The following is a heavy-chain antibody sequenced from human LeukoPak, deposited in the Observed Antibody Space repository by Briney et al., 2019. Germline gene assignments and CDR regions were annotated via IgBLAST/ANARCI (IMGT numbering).Heavy chain of an antibody. CDR3: AKVRTFGLFDY. Sequence: GGSLRLSCAASGFTFSSYAMSWARQAPGKGLEWVSAISGSGGSTYYADSVKGRFTISRGNSKNTLYLQMNSLRAEDTAVYYCAKVRTFGLFDYWGQGTLVTVSS. CDR1: GFTFSSYA. V-gene: IGHV3-23*01. CDR2: ISGSGGST. D-gene: IGHD3-16*01. J-gene: IGHJ4*02.